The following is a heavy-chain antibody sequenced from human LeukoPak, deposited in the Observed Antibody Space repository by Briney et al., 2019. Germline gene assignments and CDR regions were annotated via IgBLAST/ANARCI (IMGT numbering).Heavy chain of an antibody. CDR3: ARADGTGGVPSYYFDY. D-gene: IGHD7-27*01. Sequence: ASVKVSCKASGYTFTSYGISWVRQAPGQGLEWMGWISAYNGNTNYAQKFQGRVTITADESTSTAYMELSSLRSEDTAVYYCARADGTGGVPSYYFDYWGQGTLVTVSS. V-gene: IGHV1-18*01. CDR1: GYTFTSYG. CDR2: ISAYNGNT. J-gene: IGHJ4*02.